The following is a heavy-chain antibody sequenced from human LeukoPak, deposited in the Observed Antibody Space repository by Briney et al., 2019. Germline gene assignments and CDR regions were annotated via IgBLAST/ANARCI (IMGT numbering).Heavy chain of an antibody. D-gene: IGHD6-13*01. V-gene: IGHV3-23*01. CDR1: GFTFNNFA. CDR2: VNFRGTIS. J-gene: IGHJ4*02. CDR3: TRIKFSTSWSGDY. Sequence: GGSLRLSCAASGFTFNNFAMNWVRQAPGKGLEWVSSVNFRGTISYYADSVKGRFTISRDNSKNTLFLQMDSLRAEDAAIYYCTRIKFSTSWSGDYWGQGALVTVSS.